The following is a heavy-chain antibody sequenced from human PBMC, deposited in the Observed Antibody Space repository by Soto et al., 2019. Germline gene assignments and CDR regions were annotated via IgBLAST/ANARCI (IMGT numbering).Heavy chain of an antibody. Sequence: GESLKICCKGSGYRFTGHLIGWVRQMAGKGLEWMGIIYPGDSDTRYSPSFHGQVTISADKSISTAYLQWRSLKASDTAMYYCARQGIALAGTNFDYWGQGTLVTVSS. J-gene: IGHJ4*02. CDR2: IYPGDSDT. D-gene: IGHD6-19*01. CDR3: ARQGIALAGTNFDY. CDR1: GYRFTGHL. V-gene: IGHV5-51*01.